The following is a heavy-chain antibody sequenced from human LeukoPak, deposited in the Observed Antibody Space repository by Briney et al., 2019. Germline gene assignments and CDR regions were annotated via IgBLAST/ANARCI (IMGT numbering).Heavy chain of an antibody. CDR1: GYTFTGYY. D-gene: IGHD2-15*01. CDR2: INPNSGGT. Sequence: ASVKVSCKASGYTFTGYYMHWLRQAPGQGLEWMGWINPNSGGTNYAQKFQGRVTMTRDTSISTAYMELSRLRSDDTAVYYCARDRQEGWWFDPWGQGTLVTVSS. J-gene: IGHJ5*02. CDR3: ARDRQEGWWFDP. V-gene: IGHV1-2*02.